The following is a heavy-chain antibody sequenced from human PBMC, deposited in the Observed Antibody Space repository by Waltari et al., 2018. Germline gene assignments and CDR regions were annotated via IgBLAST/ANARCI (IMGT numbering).Heavy chain of an antibody. D-gene: IGHD3-22*01. V-gene: IGHV3-7*04. CDR3: ARVGYYYDSSGYYY. J-gene: IGHJ4*02. Sequence: EVQLVESGGGLVQPGGSLSLSCAASGFTFSRYWMSWVRPAPGKGLEWVANIKQDGSEKYYVDSVKGRFTISRDNAKNSLYLQMNSLRAEDTAVYYCARVGYYYDSSGYYYWGQGTLVTVSS. CDR2: IKQDGSEK. CDR1: GFTFSRYW.